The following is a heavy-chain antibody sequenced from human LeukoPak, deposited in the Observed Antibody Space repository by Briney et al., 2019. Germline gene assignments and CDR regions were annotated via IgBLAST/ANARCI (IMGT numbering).Heavy chain of an antibody. CDR2: IYSSGST. V-gene: IGHV4-59*08. CDR1: GVSISNYF. D-gene: IGHD7-27*01. J-gene: IGHJ4*02. CDR3: ARRPTGDPKFDY. Sequence: SETLSLTCGVSGVSISNYFWTWIRQPPGKGLEWIGYIYSSGSTYYNPSLKSRVTISVDTSKNRFSLKLSTVTAADTAVYYCARRPTGDPKFDYWGQGTLVTVSS.